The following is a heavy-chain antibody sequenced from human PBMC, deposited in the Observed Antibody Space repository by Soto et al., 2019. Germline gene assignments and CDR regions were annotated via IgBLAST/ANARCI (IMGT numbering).Heavy chain of an antibody. CDR1: GGSISSSSYY. J-gene: IGHJ5*02. CDR2: IYYSGST. D-gene: IGHD4-17*01. V-gene: IGHV4-39*01. CDR3: ARKLMTTVTTVWFDP. Sequence: ETLSLTCTVSGGSISSSSYYWGWIRQPPGKGLEWIGSIYYSGSTYYNPSLKSRVTISVDTSKNQFSLKLSSVTAADTAVYYCARKLMTTVTTVWFDPWGQGTLVTVSS.